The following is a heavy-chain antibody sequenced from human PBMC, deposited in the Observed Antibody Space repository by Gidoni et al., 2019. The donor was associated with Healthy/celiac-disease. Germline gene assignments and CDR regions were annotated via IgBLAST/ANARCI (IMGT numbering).Heavy chain of an antibody. D-gene: IGHD3-16*01. J-gene: IGHJ4*02. V-gene: IGHV4-39*07. CDR1: GGSLSRSSYY. Sequence: QLQRQESGPGLVKPSETLSLTCTVSGGSLSRSSYYWGWIRQPPGKGLEWIGSIYYRGSTYYNPSLKSRVTISVDTSKNQFSLKLSSVTAADTAVYYCARDLAYIMITFGGVMSFDYWGQGTLVTVSS. CDR2: IYYRGST. CDR3: ARDLAYIMITFGGVMSFDY.